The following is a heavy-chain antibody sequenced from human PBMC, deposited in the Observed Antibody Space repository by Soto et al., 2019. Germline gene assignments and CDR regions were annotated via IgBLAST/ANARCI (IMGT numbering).Heavy chain of an antibody. Sequence: SETLSLTCAVYGGSFSCYYWSWIRQPPGKGLEWIGEINHSGSTNYNPSLKSRVTISVDTSKNQFSLKLSSVTAADTAVYYCARVATILGYYYGMGVWGQGTTVTVSS. CDR2: INHSGST. V-gene: IGHV4-34*01. CDR3: ARVATILGYYYGMGV. CDR1: GGSFSCYY. D-gene: IGHD5-12*01. J-gene: IGHJ6*02.